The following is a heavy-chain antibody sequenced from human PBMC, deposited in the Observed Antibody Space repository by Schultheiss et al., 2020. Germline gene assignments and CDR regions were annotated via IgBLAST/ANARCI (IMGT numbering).Heavy chain of an antibody. CDR1: GFTVSSNY. V-gene: IGHV3-66*04. Sequence: GGSLRLSCAASGFTVSSNYMSWVRQAPGKGLEWVSVIYSGGSTYYADSVKGRFTISRDNSKNTLYLQMNSLRAEDTAVYYCTRLERRREPKQWLVQNWFDPWGQGTLVTVSS. CDR2: IYSGGST. CDR3: TRLERRREPKQWLVQNWFDP. D-gene: IGHD6-19*01. J-gene: IGHJ5*02.